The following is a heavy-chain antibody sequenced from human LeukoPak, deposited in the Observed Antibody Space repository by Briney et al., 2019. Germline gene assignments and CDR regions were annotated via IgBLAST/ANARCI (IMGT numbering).Heavy chain of an antibody. CDR3: ARVGGTFYYDSSGYYREAFDI. V-gene: IGHV1-69*05. CDR2: IIPIFGTA. CDR1: GGTFSSYA. D-gene: IGHD3-22*01. J-gene: IGHJ3*02. Sequence: ASVKVSCKASGGTFSSYATSWVRQAPGQGLEWMGGIIPIFGTANYAQKFQGRVTITTDESTSTAYMELSSLRSEDTAVYYCARVGGTFYYDSSGYYREAFDIWGQGTMVTVSS.